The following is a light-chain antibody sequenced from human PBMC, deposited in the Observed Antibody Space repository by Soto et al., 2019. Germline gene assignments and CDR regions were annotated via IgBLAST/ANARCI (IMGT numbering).Light chain of an antibody. V-gene: IGKV3-20*01. Sequence: EIVLTQSPGTLSLSPGERATLSCRASQSVSSSYLAWYQQKPGQAPRLLIYGASSRATGIPDRFGGSGSGTDFTLTISRLEPEEFAVYYCQQYGSSFWTFGQGTKVEIK. J-gene: IGKJ1*01. CDR3: QQYGSSFWT. CDR2: GAS. CDR1: QSVSSSY.